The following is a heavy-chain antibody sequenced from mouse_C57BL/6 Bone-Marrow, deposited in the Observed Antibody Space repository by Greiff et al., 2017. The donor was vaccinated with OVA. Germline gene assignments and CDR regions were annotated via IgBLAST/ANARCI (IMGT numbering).Heavy chain of an antibody. D-gene: IGHD3-2*02. Sequence: DVKLVESGGGLVKPGGSLKLSCAASGFTFSDYGMHWVRQAPEKGLEWVAYISSGSSTIYYADTVKGRFTISRDNAKNTLFLQMTSLRSEDTAMYYCARRQLRLRYAMDYWGQGTSVTVSS. V-gene: IGHV5-17*01. CDR2: ISSGSSTI. J-gene: IGHJ4*01. CDR3: ARRQLRLRYAMDY. CDR1: GFTFSDYG.